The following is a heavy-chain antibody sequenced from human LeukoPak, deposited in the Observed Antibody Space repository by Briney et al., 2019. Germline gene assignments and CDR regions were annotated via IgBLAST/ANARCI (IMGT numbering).Heavy chain of an antibody. CDR1: GYTFTSYA. V-gene: IGHV7-4-1*02. J-gene: IGHJ6*03. CDR2: INTNTGNP. CDR3: ARGLSSGYYYYYYMDV. Sequence: ASVKVSCKASGYTFTSYAMNWVRQAPGQGLEWMGWINTNTGNPTYAQGFTGRFVFSLDTSVSTAYLQISSLKAEDTAVYYCARGLSSGYYYYYYMDVWGKGTTVTVSS. D-gene: IGHD3-22*01.